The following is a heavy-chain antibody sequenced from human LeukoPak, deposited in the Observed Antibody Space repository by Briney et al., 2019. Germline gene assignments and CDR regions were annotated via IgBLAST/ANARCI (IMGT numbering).Heavy chain of an antibody. V-gene: IGHV3-48*01. CDR2: MSSSSTTI. CDR1: GFTFSSYS. CDR3: ARGEWALFDY. Sequence: PGGSLRLSCXASGFTFSSYSMNWVRQAPGKGLEWVSYMSSSSTTINYADSVKGRFTISRDDAKNSLYLQMNSLRAEDTAVYYCARGEWALFDYWGQGTLVTVSS. J-gene: IGHJ4*02. D-gene: IGHD2-8*01.